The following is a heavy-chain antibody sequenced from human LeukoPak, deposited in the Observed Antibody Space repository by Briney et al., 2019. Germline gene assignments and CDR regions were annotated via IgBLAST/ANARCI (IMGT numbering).Heavy chain of an antibody. CDR3: ARVGGAHYYYYCYMDV. CDR1: GFTFEDYG. Sequence: PGGSLRLSCAASGFTFEDYGMSWVRQAPGKGLEWVSGINWNGGGTGYADSVKGRFTISRDNGKNSLYLQMNSLRAEDTALYYCARVGGAHYYYYCYMDVWGKGTTVTVSS. J-gene: IGHJ6*03. V-gene: IGHV3-20*04. CDR2: INWNGGGT. D-gene: IGHD1-26*01.